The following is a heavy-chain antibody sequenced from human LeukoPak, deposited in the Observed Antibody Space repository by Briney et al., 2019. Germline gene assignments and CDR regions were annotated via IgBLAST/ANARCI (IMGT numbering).Heavy chain of an antibody. CDR3: ATTLNIATPGHL. CDR2: ITNSGTTI. J-gene: IGHJ4*02. V-gene: IGHV3-11*01. Sequence: PGGSLRLSCAASGSTFTDYYMSWIRQAPGKGLEWVSYITNSGTTIYYADSVKGRFTISRDNAKNSLYLQMNSLRAEDTAVYYCATTLNIATPGHLWGQGALVTVSS. CDR1: GSTFTDYY. D-gene: IGHD6-13*01.